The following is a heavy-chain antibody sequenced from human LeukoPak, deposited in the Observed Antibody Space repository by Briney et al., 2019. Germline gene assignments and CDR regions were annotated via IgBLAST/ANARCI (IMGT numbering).Heavy chain of an antibody. J-gene: IGHJ6*03. D-gene: IGHD1-26*01. CDR1: GFTFSSYG. Sequence: GGSLRLSCAASGFTFSSYGMSWVRQAPGKGLEWVSAISGSGGSTYYADSVKGRFTISRDNSKNTLHLQMNSLRAEDTAVYCCAKVALVWELSYYYHYMDVWGKGTTVTVSS. CDR2: ISGSGGST. V-gene: IGHV3-23*01. CDR3: AKVALVWELSYYYHYMDV.